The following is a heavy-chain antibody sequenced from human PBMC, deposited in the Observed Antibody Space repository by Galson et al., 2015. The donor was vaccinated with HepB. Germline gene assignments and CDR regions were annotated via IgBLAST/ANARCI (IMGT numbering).Heavy chain of an antibody. Sequence: SLRLSCAGTGFTFSRYAMHWVRHAPGKGLEWVTIIWNDGSRKLYGNSVRGRFTISRDNSKNTVYLQMNSLRAEDTGVYYRARGENASGYRPDYWGQGTLVIVSS. V-gene: IGHV3-33*01. D-gene: IGHD3-22*01. CDR1: GFTFSRYA. CDR3: ARGENASGYRPDY. J-gene: IGHJ4*02. CDR2: IWNDGSRK.